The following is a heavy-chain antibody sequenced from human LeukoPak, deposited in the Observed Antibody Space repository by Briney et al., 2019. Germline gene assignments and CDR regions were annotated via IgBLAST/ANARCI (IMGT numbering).Heavy chain of an antibody. CDR3: ASWAGTTAGFSGPFDF. D-gene: IGHD6-25*01. Sequence: GGSLRLSCAASGLTFSSHSMNWVRQAPGKGLEGVSHIRSSSRTTYYADSVKGRFTISRDDAKNSLYLQMNSLRGEDTAVYYCASWAGTTAGFSGPFDFWGQGTLVTVSS. CDR1: GLTFSSHS. J-gene: IGHJ4*02. V-gene: IGHV3-48*01. CDR2: IRSSSRTT.